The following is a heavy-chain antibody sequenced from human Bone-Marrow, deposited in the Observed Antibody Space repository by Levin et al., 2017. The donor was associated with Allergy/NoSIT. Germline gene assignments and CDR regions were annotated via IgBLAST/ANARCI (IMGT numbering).Heavy chain of an antibody. CDR1: HASISSTNW. Sequence: SETLSLTCTVSHASISSTNWWSWVRQPPGKGLEWIGEIYHSGSANYNPSLKSRVTMSVDRSKNEFSLNLTSVTAADTAVYFCAVVGGNSAAFFHWGQGTLVTVSP. V-gene: IGHV4-4*02. CDR3: AVVGGNSAAFFH. D-gene: IGHD4-23*01. J-gene: IGHJ4*02. CDR2: IYHSGSA.